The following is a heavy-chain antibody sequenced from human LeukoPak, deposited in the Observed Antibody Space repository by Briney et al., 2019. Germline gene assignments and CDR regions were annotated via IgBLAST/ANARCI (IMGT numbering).Heavy chain of an antibody. CDR1: GFIFNNYA. J-gene: IGHJ4*02. V-gene: IGHV3-30*04. D-gene: IGHD3-10*01. CDR3: ALLPTYYYGSGSYKDY. CDR2: ISNDGTKK. Sequence: GGSLRLSCAASGFIFNNYAMHWVRQAPGKGLEWVAVISNDGTKKNYADSVKGRCIISRDNSKNTLYLQMNSLRAEDTAVYYCALLPTYYYGSGSYKDYWGQGTLVTVSS.